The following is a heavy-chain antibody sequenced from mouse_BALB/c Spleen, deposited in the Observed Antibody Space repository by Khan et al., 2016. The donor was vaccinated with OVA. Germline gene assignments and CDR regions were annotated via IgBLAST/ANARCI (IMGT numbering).Heavy chain of an antibody. Sequence: QVQLKESGAELAKPGASVKMSCKASGYTFTSYWMHWVKQRPGQGLEWIGYINPSTGYTEYNQRFKDKATLTEDKSSSTAYMQLSSLTSEESAVYYCANHGSSSAWLTYWGQGTLVTVSA. V-gene: IGHV1-7*01. J-gene: IGHJ3*01. CDR2: INPSTGYT. D-gene: IGHD1-1*01. CDR3: ANHGSSSAWLTY. CDR1: GYTFTSYW.